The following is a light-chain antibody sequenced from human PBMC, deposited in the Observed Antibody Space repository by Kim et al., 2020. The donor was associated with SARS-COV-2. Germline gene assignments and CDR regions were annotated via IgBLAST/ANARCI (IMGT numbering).Light chain of an antibody. V-gene: IGLV6-57*04. CDR3: QSYDSSNHGRHWV. CDR1: SGSIASNY. Sequence: NFMLTQPHSVSESPGKTVTISCTRSSGSIASNYVQWYQQRPGSAPTTVIYEDNQRPSGVPDRFSGSIDSSSNSASLTISGLKTEDEADYYCQSYDSSNHGRHWVFGGGTQLTVL. J-gene: IGLJ3*02. CDR2: EDN.